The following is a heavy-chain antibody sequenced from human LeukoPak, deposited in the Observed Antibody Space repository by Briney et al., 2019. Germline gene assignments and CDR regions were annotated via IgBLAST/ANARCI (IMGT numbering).Heavy chain of an antibody. Sequence: PGGSLRLSCAASGFTFDDYAMHWVRQAPGKGLEWVSGISWNSGSIGCADSVKGRFTISRDNAKNSLYLQMNSLRAEDTALYYCVRKNSIAAAGPFDYWGQGTLVTVSS. CDR2: ISWNSGSI. J-gene: IGHJ4*02. CDR3: VRKNSIAAAGPFDY. D-gene: IGHD6-13*01. CDR1: GFTFDDYA. V-gene: IGHV3-9*01.